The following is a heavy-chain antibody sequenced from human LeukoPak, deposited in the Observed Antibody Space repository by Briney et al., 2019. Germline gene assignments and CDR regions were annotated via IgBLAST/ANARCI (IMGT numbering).Heavy chain of an antibody. J-gene: IGHJ4*02. CDR1: GGSISSSSYY. D-gene: IGHD6-19*01. CDR2: IYYGGST. V-gene: IGHV4-39*01. CDR3: ARRVLEAVTGTGGFDY. Sequence: SETLSLTCTVSGGSISSSSYYWGWIHQPPGKGLEWIGRIYYGGSTYYNPSLKSRVTISVDTSKNQFSLRLSSVTAADTAVYYCARRVLEAVTGTGGFDYWGQGTLVTVSS.